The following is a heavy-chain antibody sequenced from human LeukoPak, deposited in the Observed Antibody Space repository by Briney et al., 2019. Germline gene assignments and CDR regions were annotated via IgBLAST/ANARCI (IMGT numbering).Heavy chain of an antibody. V-gene: IGHV1-8*02. D-gene: IGHD3-10*01. J-gene: IGHJ6*02. CDR3: ARGSEVDYYGSGSYYKRYYYYYGMDV. CDR2: MNPNSGNT. Sequence: GASVKVSCKASGYTFTSYGINWVRQATGQGLEWMGWMNPNSGNTGYAQKFQGRVTMTRNTSISTAYMELSSLRSEDTAVYYCARGSEVDYYGSGSYYKRYYYYYGMDVWGQGTTVTVSS. CDR1: GYTFTSYG.